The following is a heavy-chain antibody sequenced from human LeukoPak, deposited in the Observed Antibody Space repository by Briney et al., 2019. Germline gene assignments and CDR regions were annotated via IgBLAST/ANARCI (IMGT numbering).Heavy chain of an antibody. V-gene: IGHV1-18*01. Sequence: ASVKLSCKASGYTFTSYGISWVRQAPGQGLEWVGCISAYNGNTNYAQKLQGRVTMTTDTSTTTAYMELRSLRSDDTAVYYCARDSPVVVVAATLDPWGQGTLVTVSS. CDR1: GYTFTSYG. D-gene: IGHD2-15*01. CDR3: ARDSPVVVVAATLDP. CDR2: ISAYNGNT. J-gene: IGHJ5*02.